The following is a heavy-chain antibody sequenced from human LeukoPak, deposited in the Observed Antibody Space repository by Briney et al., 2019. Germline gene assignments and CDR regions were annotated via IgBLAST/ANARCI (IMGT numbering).Heavy chain of an antibody. V-gene: IGHV3-74*01. CDR1: GFAFNIFA. D-gene: IGHD3-10*01. Sequence: GGSLRLSCAASGFAFNIFAMNWVRQAPGKGLVWVSRINSDGSSTSYADSVKGRFTISRDNAKNTLYLQMNSLRAEDTAVYYCARVATMVRGVINDDAFDIWGQGTMVTVSS. CDR2: INSDGSST. J-gene: IGHJ3*02. CDR3: ARVATMVRGVINDDAFDI.